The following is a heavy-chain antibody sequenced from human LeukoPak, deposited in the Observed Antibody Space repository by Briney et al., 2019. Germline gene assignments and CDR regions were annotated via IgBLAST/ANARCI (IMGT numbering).Heavy chain of an antibody. J-gene: IGHJ4*02. V-gene: IGHV1-18*04. CDR1: GYTFTNYG. D-gene: IGHD2-2*01. CDR2: ISANNGEI. Sequence: ASVKVSCKASGYTFTNYGISWERQAPGQGLEWMSWISANNGEIRYAQSFQGRVTMTTDTSTTTAYMELRSLRSDDTAVYYCARVPPSAHQLFCSDYWGQGTQVTVSS. CDR3: ARVPPSAHQLFCSDY.